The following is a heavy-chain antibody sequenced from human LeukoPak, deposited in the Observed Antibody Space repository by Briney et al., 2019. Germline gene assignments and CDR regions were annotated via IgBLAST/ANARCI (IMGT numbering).Heavy chain of an antibody. CDR1: GGTFSSYA. V-gene: IGHV1-69*05. CDR3: ANVEMATIRFRGVTRNWFDP. Sequence: SVKVSCKASGGTFSSYAISWVRQAPGQGLEWMGGIIPIFGTANYAQKFQGRVTITTDESTSTAYMELSSLRSGDTAVYYCANVEMATIRFRGVTRNWFDPWGQGTLVTVSS. D-gene: IGHD5-24*01. J-gene: IGHJ5*02. CDR2: IIPIFGTA.